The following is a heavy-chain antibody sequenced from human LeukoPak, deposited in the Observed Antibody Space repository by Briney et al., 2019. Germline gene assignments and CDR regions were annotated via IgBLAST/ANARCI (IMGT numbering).Heavy chain of an antibody. Sequence: PSETLSLTCTVSGGSISSGGYYWSWIRQPPGKGLEWIGYTYHSGSTYYNPSLKSRVTISVDTSKNQFSLKLSSVTAADTAVYYCARGTMIVVYALWGQGTLVTVSS. CDR2: TYHSGST. CDR3: ARGTMIVVYAL. J-gene: IGHJ4*02. V-gene: IGHV4-30-2*01. CDR1: GGSISSGGYY. D-gene: IGHD3-22*01.